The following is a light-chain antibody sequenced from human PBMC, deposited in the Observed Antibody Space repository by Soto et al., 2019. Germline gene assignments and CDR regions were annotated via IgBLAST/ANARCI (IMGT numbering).Light chain of an antibody. J-gene: IGKJ1*01. Sequence: EVVMTQSPATLSVSPGERATLSCRASQNIGTNLDWYQKKPGQAPRLLIYGASTRATGIPARFSGSGSGTEFTLTISSLQSGDFAVYYCQQFNNWPRTFGQGTKVDIK. CDR2: GAS. CDR3: QQFNNWPRT. V-gene: IGKV3-15*01. CDR1: QNIGTN.